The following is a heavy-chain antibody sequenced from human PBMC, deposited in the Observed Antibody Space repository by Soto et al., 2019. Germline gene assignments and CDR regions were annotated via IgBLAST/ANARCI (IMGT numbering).Heavy chain of an antibody. J-gene: IGHJ2*01. D-gene: IGHD2-15*01. CDR1: GASFAGYY. CDR2: VSHSGIA. Sequence: QVQLQQWGAGLLKPSETLSLTCTVYGASFAGYYWTWLRQSPGKGLEWIGEVSHSGIAKYNPSLGSRVTISLDTSNNQFSLDLTSVTAADTAVYYCARYGGTPIWYFDIWGRGTLVSVSS. CDR3: ARYGGTPIWYFDI. V-gene: IGHV4-34*01.